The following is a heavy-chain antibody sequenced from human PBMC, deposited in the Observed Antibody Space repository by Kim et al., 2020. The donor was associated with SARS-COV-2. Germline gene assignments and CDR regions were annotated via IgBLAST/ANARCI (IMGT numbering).Heavy chain of an antibody. CDR2: MNPNSGNT. Sequence: ASVKVSCKASGYTFTSYDINWVRQATGQGLEWMGWMNPNSGNTGYAQKFQGRVTMTRNTSISTAYMELSSLRSEDTAVYYCARGHRGIVVVPGDYYYYYGMDVWGQGTTVTVSS. J-gene: IGHJ6*02. CDR1: GYTFTSYD. CDR3: ARGHRGIVVVPGDYYYYYGMDV. D-gene: IGHD2-2*01. V-gene: IGHV1-8*01.